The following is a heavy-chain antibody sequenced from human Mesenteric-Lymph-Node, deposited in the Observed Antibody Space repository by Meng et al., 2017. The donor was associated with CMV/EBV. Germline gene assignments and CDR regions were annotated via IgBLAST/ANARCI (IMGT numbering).Heavy chain of an antibody. J-gene: IGHJ4*02. D-gene: IGHD4-23*01. V-gene: IGHV4-34*01. CDR3: ARHQRWLKSEGGFNY. Sequence: QDQLQQRGAGLLKPSETLALTCAVDGGSFRCYYWSWIRQPPGKGLEWIGEINHSGSTNYNPSLKSRVTISVDTSKNQFSLKLSSVTAADTAVYYCARHQRWLKSEGGFNYWGQGTLVTVSS. CDR2: INHSGST. CDR1: GGSFRCYY.